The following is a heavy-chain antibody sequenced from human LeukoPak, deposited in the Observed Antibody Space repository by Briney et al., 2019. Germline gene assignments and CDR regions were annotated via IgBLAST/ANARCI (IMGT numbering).Heavy chain of an antibody. CDR2: IYYSGST. D-gene: IGHD6-13*01. J-gene: IGHJ6*02. Sequence: PSETLSLTCTVSGGSISSYYWSWIRQPPGKGLEWIGYIYYSGSTNYNPSLKSRVTISVDTSKNQFSLKLSSVTAADTAVYYCARDLQGEQLYYYYGMDVWGQGTTVTVSS. V-gene: IGHV4-59*01. CDR1: GGSISSYY. CDR3: ARDLQGEQLYYYYGMDV.